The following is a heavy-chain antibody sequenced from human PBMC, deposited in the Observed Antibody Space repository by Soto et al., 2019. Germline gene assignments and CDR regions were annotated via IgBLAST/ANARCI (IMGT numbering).Heavy chain of an antibody. CDR2: ISAYNGNT. Sequence: QVQLVQSGAEVKKPGASVKVSCKASGYTFTSYGISWVRQAPGQGLEWMGWISAYNGNTNYAQKLQGRVTMTTDTLTXXAYMELRSLRSDDTAVYYCARERKANLTGLNWFDPWGQGTLVTVSS. CDR3: ARERKANLTGLNWFDP. V-gene: IGHV1-18*01. CDR1: GYTFTSYG. J-gene: IGHJ5*02. D-gene: IGHD3-9*01.